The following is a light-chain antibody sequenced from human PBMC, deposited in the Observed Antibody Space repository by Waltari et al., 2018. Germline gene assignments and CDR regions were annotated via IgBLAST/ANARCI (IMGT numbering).Light chain of an antibody. J-gene: IGKJ4*01. V-gene: IGKV3-20*01. CDR2: STY. Sequence: EIVLTQSPGTLSLSPGDRATLSCRASQTVSTIAVSWYQQKPGQAPRVLIYSTYNRATGVPDRFSGSGSGTCFTLTSNRLAPEDFAMYYCQQYDGIVVTFGGGTKVEI. CDR1: QTVSTIA. CDR3: QQYDGIVVT.